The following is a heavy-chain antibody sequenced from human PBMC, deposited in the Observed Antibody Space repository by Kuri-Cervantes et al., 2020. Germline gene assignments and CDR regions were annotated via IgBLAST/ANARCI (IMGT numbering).Heavy chain of an antibody. J-gene: IGHJ4*02. CDR1: GFTFSSYG. V-gene: IGHV3-30*03. CDR3: ATGGGDYFLY. D-gene: IGHD2-21*02. Sequence: GESLKISCAASGFTFSSYGMHWVRQAPGKGLEWVAVISYDGSNKYYADSVKGRFTISRDNSKNTLYLQMNSLRAEDTAVYYCATGGGDYFLYWGQGTLVTVSS. CDR2: ISYDGSNK.